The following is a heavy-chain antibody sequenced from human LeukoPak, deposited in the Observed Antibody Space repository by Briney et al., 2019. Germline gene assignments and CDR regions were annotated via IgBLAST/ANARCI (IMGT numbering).Heavy chain of an antibody. V-gene: IGHV1-69*06. Sequence: ASVKVSCKASGGTFSSYAISWVRQAPGRGLEWMGGIIPIFGTANYAQKFQGRVTITADKSTSTAYMELSSLRSEDTAVYYCARDGGGYSGYDLLNPYYGMDVWGKGTTVTVSS. CDR3: ARDGGGYSGYDLLNPYYGMDV. CDR1: GGTFSSYA. CDR2: IIPIFGTA. J-gene: IGHJ6*04. D-gene: IGHD5-12*01.